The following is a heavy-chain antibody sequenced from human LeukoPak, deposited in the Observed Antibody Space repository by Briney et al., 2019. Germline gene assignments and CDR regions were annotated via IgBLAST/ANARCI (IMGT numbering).Heavy chain of an antibody. CDR3: ARADQHFYDS. V-gene: IGHV4-39*07. Sequence: PSETLSLTCTVSGGSISSSSYYWGWIRQPPGKGLEWIGSIYYSGSTYYNPSLKSRVTISVDTSKNQFSLKLSSVTAADTAVYYCARADQHFYDSWGQGTLVTVSS. D-gene: IGHD3-3*01. CDR2: IYYSGST. CDR1: GGSISSSSYY. J-gene: IGHJ4*02.